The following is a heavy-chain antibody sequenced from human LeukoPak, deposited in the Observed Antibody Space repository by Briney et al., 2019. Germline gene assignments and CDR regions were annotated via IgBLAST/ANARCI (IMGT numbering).Heavy chain of an antibody. D-gene: IGHD1-1*01. J-gene: IGHJ4*02. CDR1: GFTFSSYS. V-gene: IGHV3-21*01. Sequence: GGSLRLSCAASGFTFSSYSMNWVRQAPGKGLEWVSSISSSSSYIYYADSVKGRFTISRDNAKNSLYLQMNRLRAEDTAVYYCARERKDDSNFDYWGQGTLVTVSS. CDR3: ARERKDDSNFDY. CDR2: ISSSSSYI.